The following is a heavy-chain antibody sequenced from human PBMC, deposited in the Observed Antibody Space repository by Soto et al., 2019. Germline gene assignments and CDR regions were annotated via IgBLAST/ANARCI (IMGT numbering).Heavy chain of an antibody. CDR1: GGTFSSYA. J-gene: IGHJ4*02. D-gene: IGHD4-17*01. V-gene: IGHV1-69*13. Sequence: SVKVSCKASGGTFSSYAISWVRQAPGQGLEWMGGIIPIFGTANYAQKFQGRVTITADESTSTAYMELSSLRSEDTAVYYCAGLYGGNSGGNFDYWGQGTLVTVSS. CDR3: AGLYGGNSGGNFDY. CDR2: IIPIFGTA.